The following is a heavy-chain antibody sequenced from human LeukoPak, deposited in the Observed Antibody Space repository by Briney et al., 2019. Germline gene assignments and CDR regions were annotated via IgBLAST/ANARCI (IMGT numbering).Heavy chain of an antibody. V-gene: IGHV3-23*01. CDR2: VTGSGAAT. D-gene: IGHD5-24*01. CDR1: GYRISNYA. J-gene: IGHJ4*02. CDR3: AFGRDGYAHFLDY. Sequence: GGSLRLSCSTSGYRISNYAMSWVRQAPGKGLEWVSAVTGSGAATYYAGSVQGRFTVSRDNTKNTFFLRMNNLRAEDTAKYYCAFGRDGYAHFLDYWGQGTLVTVSS.